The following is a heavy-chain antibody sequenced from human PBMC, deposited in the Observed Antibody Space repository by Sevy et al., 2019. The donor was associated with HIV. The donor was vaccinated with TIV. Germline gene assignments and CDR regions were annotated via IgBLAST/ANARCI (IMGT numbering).Heavy chain of an antibody. CDR2: ISPSGHAI. V-gene: IGHV3-48*03. CDR3: ARDIDSSGYSYALDL. CDR1: GFIFSNYE. Sequence: GGSLRLSCKASGFIFSNYEMNWVRQAPGKGLEWVSYISPSGHAIYYADSVKGRFTVSRDNAKNSLYLQMNSLRGDDTALYYCARDIDSSGYSYALDLWGQGTMVTVSS. J-gene: IGHJ3*01. D-gene: IGHD3-22*01.